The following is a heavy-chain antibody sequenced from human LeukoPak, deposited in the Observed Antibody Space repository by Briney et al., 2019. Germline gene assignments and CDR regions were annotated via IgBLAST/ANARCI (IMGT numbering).Heavy chain of an antibody. Sequence: SQTLSLTCAISGDSFSSNSASWHWIRQSPSRGLEWLGRTYYRSKWGNNYAVSVKSRITINPDTSKNQFSLQLKSVTSEDTAVYYCAREGGIFYMIDYWGQGTLVTVSS. CDR2: TYYRSKWGN. D-gene: IGHD2-8*01. V-gene: IGHV6-1*01. CDR1: GDSFSSNSAS. CDR3: AREGGIFYMIDY. J-gene: IGHJ4*02.